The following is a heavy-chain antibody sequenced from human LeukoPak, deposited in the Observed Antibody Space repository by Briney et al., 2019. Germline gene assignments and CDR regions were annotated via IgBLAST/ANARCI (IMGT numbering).Heavy chain of an antibody. D-gene: IGHD1-7*01. CDR3: ARDKDWNYSLGERWFDP. Sequence: PGRSLRLSCAASGFTFSSYGMHWVRQAPGKGLEWVAVISYDGSNKYYADSVKGRFTISRDNAKNSLYLQMNSLRAEDTAVYYCARDKDWNYSLGERWFDPWGQGTLVTVSS. CDR2: ISYDGSNK. CDR1: GFTFSSYG. J-gene: IGHJ5*02. V-gene: IGHV3-30*03.